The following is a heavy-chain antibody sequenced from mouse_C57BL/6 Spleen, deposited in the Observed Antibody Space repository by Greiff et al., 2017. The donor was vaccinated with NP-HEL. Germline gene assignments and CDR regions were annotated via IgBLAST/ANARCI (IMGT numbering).Heavy chain of an antibody. Sequence: EVMLVESGGGLVKPGGSLKLSCAASGFTFSSYAMSWVRQTPEKRLEWVATISDGGSYTYYPDNVKGRFTISRDNAKNNLYLQMSHLKSEDTAMYYFAREGGLRRGGYARDYWGQGTSVTVSS. V-gene: IGHV5-4*01. CDR1: GFTFSSYA. D-gene: IGHD2-4*01. CDR2: ISDGGSYT. J-gene: IGHJ4*01. CDR3: AREGGLRRGGYARDY.